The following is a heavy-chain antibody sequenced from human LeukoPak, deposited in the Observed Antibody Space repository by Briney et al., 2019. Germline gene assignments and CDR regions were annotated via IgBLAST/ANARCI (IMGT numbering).Heavy chain of an antibody. Sequence: SETLSLTCTVSGDSMSPYYWSWIRQPPGKGLEWIGYIYYGGSRSYSPSLKSRVTISVDTSKNQFSLKLISVTAADTAVYYCARTDYYYMDVWGKGTTVTVSS. V-gene: IGHV4-59*01. J-gene: IGHJ6*03. CDR1: GDSMSPYY. CDR3: ARTDYYYMDV. CDR2: IYYGGSR.